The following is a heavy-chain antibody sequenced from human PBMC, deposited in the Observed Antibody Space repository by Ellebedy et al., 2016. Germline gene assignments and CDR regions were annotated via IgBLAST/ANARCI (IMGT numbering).Heavy chain of an antibody. CDR3: AREVRGVTDY. V-gene: IGHV5-51*01. J-gene: IGHJ4*02. CDR2: IYPGDSDT. Sequence: KVSXXGSGYSFTSYWIGWVRQMPGKGLEWMGIIYPGDSDTRYSPSFQGQVTISADKSISTAYLQWSSLKASDTAMYYCAREVRGVTDYWGQGTLVTVSS. CDR1: GYSFTSYW. D-gene: IGHD3-10*01.